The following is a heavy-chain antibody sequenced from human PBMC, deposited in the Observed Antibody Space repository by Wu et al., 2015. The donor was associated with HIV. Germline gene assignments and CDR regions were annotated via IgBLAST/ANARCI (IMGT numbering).Heavy chain of an antibody. CDR2: IISISGTA. D-gene: IGHD4-17*01. V-gene: IGHV1-69*13. J-gene: IGHJ4*02. CDR1: GDTFTISA. Sequence: QVQLVQSGAEVKKPGSSVKVSCKASGDTFTISAISWVRQAPGQGLEWIGRIISISGTANYAQKFQDRVAITADKSTRTAYMELSSLRSEDTAVYYCARDRDYGDDEDNFDYWGQGT. CDR3: ARDRDYGDDEDNFDY.